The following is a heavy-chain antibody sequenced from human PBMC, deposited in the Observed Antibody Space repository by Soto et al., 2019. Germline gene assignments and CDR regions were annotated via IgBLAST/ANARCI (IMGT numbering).Heavy chain of an antibody. Sequence: QVQLVESGGGVVQPGRSPRLSCAASGFTFSSYGMHWVRQAPGKGLEWVAVISYDGSNKYYVDSVKGRFTISRDNSKNTLYLQMNSLRAEDTAVYYCAKDRDIVVVVAALQHWGQGTLVTVSS. CDR3: AKDRDIVVVVAALQH. V-gene: IGHV3-30*18. D-gene: IGHD2-15*01. CDR1: GFTFSSYG. J-gene: IGHJ1*01. CDR2: ISYDGSNK.